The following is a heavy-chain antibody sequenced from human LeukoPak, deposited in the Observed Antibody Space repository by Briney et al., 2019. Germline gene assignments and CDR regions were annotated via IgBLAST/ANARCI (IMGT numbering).Heavy chain of an antibody. V-gene: IGHV4-34*01. CDR2: INHSGST. CDR3: ARFGWNMGY. Sequence: NPSETLSLTCAVYGGSFSGYYWSWIRQPPGKWLEWIGEINHSGSTNYNPSLKSRVTISVDTSKNQFSLKLSSVTAADTAVYYCARFGWNMGYWGQGTLVTVSS. D-gene: IGHD1/OR15-1a*01. CDR1: GGSFSGYY. J-gene: IGHJ4*02.